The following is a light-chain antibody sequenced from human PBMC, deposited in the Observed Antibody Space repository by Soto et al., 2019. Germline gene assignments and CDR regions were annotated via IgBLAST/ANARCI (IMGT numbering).Light chain of an antibody. Sequence: QSALTQPPSASGSPGQSVTISCTGTTSDIGAYNYVSWYQQRPGKAPKLIIYEVSNRPSGVSNRFSGSKSGNTASLTISGLQAEDEADYYCSSYTSSSTRVFGGGTQLTVL. V-gene: IGLV2-14*01. CDR3: SSYTSSSTRV. CDR2: EVS. CDR1: TSDIGAYNY. J-gene: IGLJ3*02.